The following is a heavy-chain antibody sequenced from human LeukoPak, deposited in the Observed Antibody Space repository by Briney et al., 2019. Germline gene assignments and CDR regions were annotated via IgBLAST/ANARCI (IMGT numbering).Heavy chain of an antibody. CDR1: GFTFSSYG. J-gene: IGHJ4*02. V-gene: IGHV3-33*01. D-gene: IGHD1-26*01. CDR3: ARTGGIVGATNFDY. CDR2: IWYDGSNK. Sequence: GRSLRLSCAASGFTFSSYGMHWVRQAPGKGLEWVAVIWYDGSNKYYADSVKGRFTIPRDNSKNTLYLQMNSLRAEDTAVYYCARTGGIVGATNFDYWGQGTLVTVSS.